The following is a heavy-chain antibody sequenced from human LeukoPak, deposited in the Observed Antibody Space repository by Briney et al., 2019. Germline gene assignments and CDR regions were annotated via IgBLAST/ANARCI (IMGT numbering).Heavy chain of an antibody. D-gene: IGHD3/OR15-3a*01. CDR3: ARGASWTGMFDY. Sequence: SSETLSLTCAVYGGSFSGYYWTWIRQPPGKGLEWVSFIDSSSGSRWYTDFVKGRFTISRDNAENPLYLQMNSLRDEDTAVYYCARGASWTGMFDYWGQGILVTVSS. V-gene: IGHV3-48*02. J-gene: IGHJ4*02. CDR2: IDSSSGSR. CDR1: GGSFSGYY.